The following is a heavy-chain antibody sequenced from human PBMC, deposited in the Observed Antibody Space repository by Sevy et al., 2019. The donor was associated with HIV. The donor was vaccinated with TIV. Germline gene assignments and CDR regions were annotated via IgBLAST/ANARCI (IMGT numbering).Heavy chain of an antibody. Sequence: SETLSLTCAVSSYSISSDYYWGWIRQPPGKGLEWIGSSYHSGYSYYNPSLKSRVTISVDTSKNQFSLKLSSVIAADTAVFYCARAIGTQLAGLYYFDYWGQGTLVTVSA. V-gene: IGHV4-38-2*01. CDR3: ARAIGTQLAGLYYFDY. D-gene: IGHD1-1*01. CDR1: SYSISSDYY. CDR2: SYHSGYS. J-gene: IGHJ4*02.